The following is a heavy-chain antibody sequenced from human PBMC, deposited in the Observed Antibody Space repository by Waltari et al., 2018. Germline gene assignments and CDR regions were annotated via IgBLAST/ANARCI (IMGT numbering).Heavy chain of an antibody. CDR3: HLGRGPTLFYYMDL. D-gene: IGHD1-1*01. CDR2: FNWNIGTH. J-gene: IGHJ6*03. Sequence: EVHLVESGGGLVQPGGSLRLACAASGFNFDDYAIHWVRLVPGHGLEWVSSFNWNIGTHGYADSVKGRFTSSRDSAQNSLNLEMSSLRPEYTGFYYCHLGRGPTLFYYMDLWGKGTTVTVSS. CDR1: GFNFDDYA. V-gene: IGHV3-9*01.